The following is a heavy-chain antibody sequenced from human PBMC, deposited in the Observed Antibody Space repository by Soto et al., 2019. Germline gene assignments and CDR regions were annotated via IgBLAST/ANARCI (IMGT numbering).Heavy chain of an antibody. CDR1: GGTFSSYA. J-gene: IGHJ3*02. CDR2: IIPIFGTA. CDR3: SRGTYYYDSSGYSPRDAFYI. Sequence: QVQLVQSGAEVKKPGSSVKVSCKASGGTFSSYAISWVRQAPGQGLEWMGGIIPIFGTANYAQKFQGRVTITADESTSTAYMELSSLRSEDTAVYYCSRGTYYYDSSGYSPRDAFYIWGQGTMVTVSS. D-gene: IGHD3-22*01. V-gene: IGHV1-69*01.